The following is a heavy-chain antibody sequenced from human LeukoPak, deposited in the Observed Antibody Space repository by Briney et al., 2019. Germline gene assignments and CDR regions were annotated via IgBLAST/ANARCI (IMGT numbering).Heavy chain of an antibody. V-gene: IGHV4-39*07. J-gene: IGHJ4*02. CDR2: INHSGST. CDR3: ARGRRLRGYRGYFDY. Sequence: PSETLSLTCTVSSASITSSPYFWGWIRQSPGKGLEWIGEINHSGSTNYNPSLKSRITISVDTSKNQFSLKLSSVTAADTAVYYCARGRRLRGYRGYFDYWGQGTLVTVST. CDR1: SASITSSPYF. D-gene: IGHD5-18*01.